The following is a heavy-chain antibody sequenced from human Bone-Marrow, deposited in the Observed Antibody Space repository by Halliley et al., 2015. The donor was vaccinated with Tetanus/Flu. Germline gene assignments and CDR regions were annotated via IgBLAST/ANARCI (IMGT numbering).Heavy chain of an antibody. J-gene: IGHJ4*02. V-gene: IGHV5-51*01. Sequence: EVQLVQSGAEVKKPGESLRISCKGSGYSFTTYWIGWVRQVPGKGLELMGIIYPGDSDTRYSPSFQGQVIISADKSVNTAYLQWSTLKASDTAMYYCAALIAASHFTDYWGPGTLVTVSS. CDR3: AALIAASHFTDY. D-gene: IGHD6-13*01. CDR1: GYSFTTYW. CDR2: IYPGDSDT.